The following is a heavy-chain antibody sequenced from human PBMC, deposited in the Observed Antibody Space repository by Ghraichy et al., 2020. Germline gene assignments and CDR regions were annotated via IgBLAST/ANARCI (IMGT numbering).Heavy chain of an antibody. CDR2: IYYSGGS. J-gene: IGHJ5*02. D-gene: IGHD3-3*01. CDR3: ARNYDLWSGYNWFHP. Sequence: SETLSLTCAVSGVSITSHYWAWIRQPPGKGLEWIGNIYYSGGSSYNPSLKSRVTMSVDTSKKQFSLWLTSVTAADTAIYYCARNYDLWSGYNWFHPWGRGTLVTVSS. V-gene: IGHV4-59*11. CDR1: GVSITSHY.